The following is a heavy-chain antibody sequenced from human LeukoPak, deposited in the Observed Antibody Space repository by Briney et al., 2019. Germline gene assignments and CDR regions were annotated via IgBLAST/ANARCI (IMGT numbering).Heavy chain of an antibody. Sequence: GASVKVSCKASGYTFTSYAMHWVRQAPGQRLEWMGWINAGNGNTKYSQKFQGRVTITRDTSASTAYMELSSLRSEDTAVYYCARDGRQIVGIHNYWGQGTLVTVSS. CDR3: ARDGRQIVGIHNY. CDR1: GYTFTSYA. J-gene: IGHJ4*02. V-gene: IGHV1-3*01. CDR2: INAGNGNT. D-gene: IGHD3-22*01.